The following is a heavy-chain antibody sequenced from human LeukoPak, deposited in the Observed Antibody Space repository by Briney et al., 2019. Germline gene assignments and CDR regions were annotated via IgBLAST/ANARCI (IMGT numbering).Heavy chain of an antibody. Sequence: GRSLRLSCAASGFTFSSYGMHWVRQAPGKGLELVAVIWYDGSNKYYADSVKGRFTISRDNSKNTLYLQMNSLRAEDTAVYYCAKDYGSGWYYYFDYWGQGTLVTVSS. J-gene: IGHJ4*02. D-gene: IGHD6-19*01. V-gene: IGHV3-33*06. CDR2: IWYDGSNK. CDR3: AKDYGSGWYYYFDY. CDR1: GFTFSSYG.